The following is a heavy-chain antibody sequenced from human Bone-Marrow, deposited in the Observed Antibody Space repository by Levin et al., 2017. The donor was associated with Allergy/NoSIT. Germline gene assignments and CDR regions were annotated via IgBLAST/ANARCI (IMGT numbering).Heavy chain of an antibody. J-gene: IGHJ4*02. D-gene: IGHD1-1*01. V-gene: IGHV3-9*01. CDR1: GFTFGDYA. CDR2: VSRDSDSI. Sequence: GGSLRLSCAASGFTFGDYAMHWVRHIPGEGLEWIAGVSRDSDSIGYADSVKGRFTISRDNARSSLSLQMDSLRLEDTAFYYCARDPHMVGTSGHIDSWGQGTLVTVSS. CDR3: ARDPHMVGTSGHIDS.